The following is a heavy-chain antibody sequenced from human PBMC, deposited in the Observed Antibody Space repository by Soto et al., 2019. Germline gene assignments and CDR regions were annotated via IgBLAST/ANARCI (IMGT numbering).Heavy chain of an antibody. V-gene: IGHV1-2*02. D-gene: IGHD1-26*01. CDR2: INPNSGGT. J-gene: IGHJ4*02. CDR3: AREKIVGANPFDY. Sequence: RASVKVSCKTSEFTFTDYYIHWVRQAPGQGLEWMGWINPNSGGTDYGQKFQGRVTMTRDTSIGTAHMELRGLRSDDTAVYYCAREKIVGANPFDYWGQGTLVTVSS. CDR1: EFTFTDYY.